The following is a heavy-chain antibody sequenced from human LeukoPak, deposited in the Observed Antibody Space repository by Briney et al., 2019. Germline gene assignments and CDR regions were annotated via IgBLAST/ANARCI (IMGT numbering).Heavy chain of an antibody. D-gene: IGHD6-19*01. CDR2: ISYDGSNK. CDR3: ARDKRVAGTGG. Sequence: PGRSLRLSCAASRFTFSSYAMHWVRQAPGKGLEWVAVISYDGSNKYYADSVKGRFTISRDNSKNTLYLQMNSLRAEDTAVYYCARDKRVAGTGGWGQGTLVTVSS. J-gene: IGHJ4*02. CDR1: RFTFSSYA. V-gene: IGHV3-30-3*01.